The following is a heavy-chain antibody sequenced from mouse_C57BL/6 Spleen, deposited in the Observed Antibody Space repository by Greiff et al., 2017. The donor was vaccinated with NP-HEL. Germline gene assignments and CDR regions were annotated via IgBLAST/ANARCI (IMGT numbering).Heavy chain of an antibody. CDR1: GFTFSDYG. J-gene: IGHJ3*01. CDR2: ISSGSSTI. V-gene: IGHV5-17*01. CDR3: ARAAHGGFAY. Sequence: EVQLQESGGGLVKPGGSLKLSCAASGFTFSDYGMHWVRQAPEKGLEWVAYISSGSSTIYYADTVKGRFTISRDNAKNTLFLQMTSLRSEDTAMYYCARAAHGGFAYWGQGTLVTVSA.